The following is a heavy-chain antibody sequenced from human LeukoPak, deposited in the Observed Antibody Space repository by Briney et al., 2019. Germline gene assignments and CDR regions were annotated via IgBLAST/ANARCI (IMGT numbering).Heavy chain of an antibody. J-gene: IGHJ4*02. D-gene: IGHD6-19*01. CDR1: GGSISSGNYY. Sequence: PSQTLSLTCTVSGGSISSGNYYWSWIRQPAGKGLEWIGRIYSSGSANYNPSLKSRVTISVDTSKNQFSLKLSSVTAADTAVYYCARSLKTVQRSGWYRPLGYWGQGTLVTVSS. CDR3: ARSLKTVQRSGWYRPLGY. V-gene: IGHV4-61*02. CDR2: IYSSGSA.